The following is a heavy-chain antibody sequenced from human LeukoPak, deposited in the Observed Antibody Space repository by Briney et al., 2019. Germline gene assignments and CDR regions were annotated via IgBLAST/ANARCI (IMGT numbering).Heavy chain of an antibody. V-gene: IGHV3-21*01. CDR2: IGSSSSYI. CDR1: GFTFSSYS. CDR3: ARAEARGAMLPGY. D-gene: IGHD3-10*01. J-gene: IGHJ4*02. Sequence: PGGSLRLSCAASGFTFSSYSMNWVRQAPGKGLEWVSSIGSSSSYIYYADSVKGRFTISRDNAKNSLYLQMNSLRAEDTAVYYCARAEARGAMLPGYWGQGTLVTVSS.